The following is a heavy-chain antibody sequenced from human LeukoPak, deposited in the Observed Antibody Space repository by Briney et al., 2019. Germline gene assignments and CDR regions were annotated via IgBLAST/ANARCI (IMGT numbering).Heavy chain of an antibody. CDR1: GGSISSYY. J-gene: IGHJ5*02. Sequence: SETLSLTCTVSGGSISSYYWSWIRQPPGKGLEWIGYIYYSGSTNYHPSLKSRVTISVDTSKNQFSLKLSSVTAPDTAVYYCARDSGDWFDPWGQGTLVTVSS. D-gene: IGHD3-10*01. V-gene: IGHV4-59*01. CDR3: ARDSGDWFDP. CDR2: IYYSGST.